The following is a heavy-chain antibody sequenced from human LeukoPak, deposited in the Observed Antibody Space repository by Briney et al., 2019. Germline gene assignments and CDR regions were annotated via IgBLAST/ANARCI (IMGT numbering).Heavy chain of an antibody. CDR3: ARGGVYSSSSLGDY. CDR1: GFIFSNYA. CDR2: ISTNGGFT. V-gene: IGHV3-64*01. D-gene: IGHD6-6*01. J-gene: IGHJ4*02. Sequence: PGGSLRLSCAASGFIFSNYAMHWVRQAPGKGLESVSGISTNGGFTHYASSVKGRFTISRDNSKNTLFLQMGSLRAEDMAAYYCARGGVYSSSSLGDYWGQGTLVTVSS.